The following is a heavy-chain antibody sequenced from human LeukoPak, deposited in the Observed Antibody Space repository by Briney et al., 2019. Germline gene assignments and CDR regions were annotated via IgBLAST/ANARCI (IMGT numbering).Heavy chain of an antibody. CDR1: GFTFSSYG. V-gene: IGHV3-33*06. Sequence: GGSLRLSCAASGFTFSSYGMHGVRQAPGKGLEWVAVIWYDGSNKYYADSVKGRFTISRDNSKNTLYLQMNSLRAEDTAVYYCAKGDIAAADYWGQGTLVTVSS. CDR2: IWYDGSNK. J-gene: IGHJ4*02. CDR3: AKGDIAAADY. D-gene: IGHD6-13*01.